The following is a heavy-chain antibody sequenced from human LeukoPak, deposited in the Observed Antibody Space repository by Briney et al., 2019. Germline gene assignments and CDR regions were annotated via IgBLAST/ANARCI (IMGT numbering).Heavy chain of an antibody. CDR1: VFTFTSSA. J-gene: IGHJ6*02. CDR2: IVVDSGNT. Sequence: SVKGSCKASVFTFTSSAVQWVRQARGQRLEWIGWIVVDSGNTNYAQRFQERVSITRDRTTSTAYMELSSLRSEDTAVYYCAAGPRQDYYFYGMDVWGQGTTVTVSS. V-gene: IGHV1-58*01. CDR3: AAGPRQDYYFYGMDV.